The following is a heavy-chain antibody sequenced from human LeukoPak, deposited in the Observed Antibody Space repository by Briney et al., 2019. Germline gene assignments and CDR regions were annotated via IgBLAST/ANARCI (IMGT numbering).Heavy chain of an antibody. Sequence: SETLSLTCTVSGGSVSSVSYYWSWIRQPPGKGLEWIGYIYYSGSTNYNPSLKSRVTISVDTSKNQFSLKLSSVTAADTAVYYCARAGNGYYDSSGYYNYWGQGTLVTVSS. CDR3: ARAGNGYYDSSGYYNY. CDR2: IYYSGST. V-gene: IGHV4-61*01. CDR1: GGSVSSVSYY. D-gene: IGHD3-22*01. J-gene: IGHJ4*02.